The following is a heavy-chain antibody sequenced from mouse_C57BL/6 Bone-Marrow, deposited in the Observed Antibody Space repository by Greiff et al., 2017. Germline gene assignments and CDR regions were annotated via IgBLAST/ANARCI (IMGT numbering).Heavy chain of an antibody. V-gene: IGHV1-64*01. CDR2: IHPNSGST. CDR3: ASPYEYFAY. J-gene: IGHJ3*01. CDR1: GYTFTSYW. Sequence: QVQLQQPGAKLVKPGASVKLSCKASGYTFTSYWMPWVKQRPGQGLEWIGMIHPNSGSTNYNEKFKSKATLTVDKSSSTAYMQLSRLTSEDSAVYYCASPYEYFAYWGQGTLVTVSA. D-gene: IGHD2-4*01.